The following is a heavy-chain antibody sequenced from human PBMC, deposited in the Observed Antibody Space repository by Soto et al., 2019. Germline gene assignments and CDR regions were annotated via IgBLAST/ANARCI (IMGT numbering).Heavy chain of an antibody. CDR2: IYYSGST. V-gene: IGHV4-31*03. Sequence: LSLTCTVSGGSISSGGYYWSWIRQHPGKGLEWIGYIYYSGSTYYNPSLKSRVTISVDTSKNQFSLKLSSVTAADTAVYYCARTMVRGVYLDYWGQGTLVTVSS. D-gene: IGHD3-10*01. CDR1: GGSISSGGYY. J-gene: IGHJ4*02. CDR3: ARTMVRGVYLDY.